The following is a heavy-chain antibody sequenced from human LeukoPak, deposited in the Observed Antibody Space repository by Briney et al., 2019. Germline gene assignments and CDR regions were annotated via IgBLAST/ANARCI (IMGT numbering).Heavy chain of an antibody. D-gene: IGHD6-19*01. Sequence: ASVKVSCKASGYSFPTYYMHWVRQAPGQGLEWMGIIKPSGGSTSYAQKFQDRVTMTRDTSTSTVYMELSSLRSEDTAVYYCARVHDSDWYFDYWGQGTLVTVSS. CDR1: GYSFPTYY. CDR3: ARVHDSDWYFDY. CDR2: IKPSGGST. J-gene: IGHJ4*02. V-gene: IGHV1-46*01.